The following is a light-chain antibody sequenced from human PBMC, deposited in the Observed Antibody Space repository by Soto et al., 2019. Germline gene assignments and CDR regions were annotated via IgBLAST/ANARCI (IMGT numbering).Light chain of an antibody. Sequence: DIQMTQSPSSLSASVGDRVTITCRASQSISSYLNWYQQKPGKAPKLLIYAASSLQSGVPSRFSGSGSWTDFTLTISSLQPEDFATYYCHQIYSTPRTFGQGTKVEIK. J-gene: IGKJ1*01. CDR2: AAS. CDR1: QSISSY. CDR3: HQIYSTPRT. V-gene: IGKV1-39*01.